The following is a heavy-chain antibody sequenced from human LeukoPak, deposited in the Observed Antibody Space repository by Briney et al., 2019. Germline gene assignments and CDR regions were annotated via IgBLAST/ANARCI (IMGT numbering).Heavy chain of an antibody. CDR3: ARADIPYGMDV. V-gene: IGHV3-30-3*01. CDR1: GFTFSSYA. J-gene: IGHJ6*02. CDR2: ISYDGSNK. Sequence: GGSLRLSCAASGFTFSSYAMHWVRQAPGKGLEWVAVISYDGSNKYYADSVKGRFTISRDNSKNTLYLQMNSLRAEDTAVYYCARADIPYGMDVWGQGTTVTVSS. D-gene: IGHD2-15*01.